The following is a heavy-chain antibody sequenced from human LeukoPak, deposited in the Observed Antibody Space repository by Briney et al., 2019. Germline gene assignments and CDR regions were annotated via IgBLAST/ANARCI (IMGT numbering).Heavy chain of an antibody. CDR1: GFTFRSYW. CDR3: ARDLALDGSGRPLDY. J-gene: IGHJ4*02. D-gene: IGHD3-10*01. V-gene: IGHV3-74*01. CDR2: INSDGSTT. Sequence: PGGSLRLSCAASGFTFRSYWMHWVRQAPGKGLVWVSRINSDGSTTSYADSVKGRFTISRDNAKNTLYLQMNSLRAEDTAVYHCARDLALDGSGRPLDYWGQGTLVTVSS.